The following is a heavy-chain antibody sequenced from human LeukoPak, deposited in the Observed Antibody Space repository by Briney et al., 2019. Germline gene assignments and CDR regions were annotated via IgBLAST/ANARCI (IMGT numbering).Heavy chain of an antibody. V-gene: IGHV4-59*08. J-gene: IGHJ6*02. CDR3: ARLYDSSGYYYGMDV. D-gene: IGHD3-22*01. Sequence: RITISVDTSKNQFSLKLSSVTAADTAVYYCARLYDSSGYYYGMDVWGQGTTVTVSS.